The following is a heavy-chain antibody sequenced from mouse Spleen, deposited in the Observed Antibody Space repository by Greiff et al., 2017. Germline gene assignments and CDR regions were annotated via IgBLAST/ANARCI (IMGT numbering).Heavy chain of an antibody. CDR3: AGRTVAYAMDY. D-gene: IGHD1-1*01. Sequence: EVQLQESGGGLVKLGGSLKLSCAASGFTFSSYAMSWVRQTPEKRLEWVATISSGGGNTYYPDSVKGRFTISRDNAKNTLYLQMSSLKSEDTAMYYCAGRTVAYAMDYWGQGTSVTVSS. V-gene: IGHV5-9-3*01. CDR2: ISSGGGNT. CDR1: GFTFSSYA. J-gene: IGHJ4*01.